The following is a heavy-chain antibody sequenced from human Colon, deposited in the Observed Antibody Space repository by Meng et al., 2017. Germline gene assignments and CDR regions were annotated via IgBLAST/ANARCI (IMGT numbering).Heavy chain of an antibody. CDR1: GGSVSSGSYY. J-gene: IGHJ4*02. V-gene: IGHV4-61*01. Sequence: QVQLHESGPGLVRPSEPLSLTCTVSGGSVSSGSYYWSWIRQPPGKGLEWIGYIYYTGSTNYNPSLKSRVTISVDTSKNQFSLKLSSVTAADTAVYYCARGPLDYWGQGTLVTVSS. CDR2: IYYTGST. CDR3: ARGPLDY.